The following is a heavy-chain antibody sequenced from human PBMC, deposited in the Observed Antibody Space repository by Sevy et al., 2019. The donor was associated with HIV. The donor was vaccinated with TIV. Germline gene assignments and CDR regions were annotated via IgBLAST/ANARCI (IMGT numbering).Heavy chain of an antibody. V-gene: IGHV4-59*01. CDR3: ARGGPNQQQLDYFDY. D-gene: IGHD6-13*01. CDR2: SGNT. CDR1: GVSISPYY. Sequence: SETLSLTCTVSGVSISPYYWAWIRQPPGKGLECIGFSGNTNYNPSLKTRVTTSVDTSKNQFSLKLSSVTAADTAISYCARGGPNQQQLDYFDYWGQGTLVTVSS. J-gene: IGHJ4*02.